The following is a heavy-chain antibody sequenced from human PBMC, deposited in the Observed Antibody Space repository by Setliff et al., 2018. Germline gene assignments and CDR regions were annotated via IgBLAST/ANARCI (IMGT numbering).Heavy chain of an antibody. CDR2: ISNDAYTI. V-gene: IGHV3-11*01. D-gene: IGHD3-22*01. Sequence: GSLRLSCAASGFTFVNYWMHWVRQAPGKGLVWVSYISNDAYTIHYADSMKGRLTISRDNSKNSVFLQMNSLRVEDTAVYYCARVHYETSTYSPTLFDHWGQGALVTVSS. CDR3: ARVHYETSTYSPTLFDH. CDR1: GFTFVNYW. J-gene: IGHJ4*02.